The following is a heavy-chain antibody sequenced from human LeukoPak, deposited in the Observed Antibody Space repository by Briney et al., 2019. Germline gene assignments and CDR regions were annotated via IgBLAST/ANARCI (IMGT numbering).Heavy chain of an antibody. D-gene: IGHD3-22*01. J-gene: IGHJ4*02. V-gene: IGHV1-2*02. CDR2: INPNSGGT. CDR3: ARDHSRAYYDSSGYAVDY. Sequence: ASVKVSCKASGYTFTGYYMHWVRQAPEQGLEWMGWINPNSGGTNYAQKFQGRVTMTRDTSISTAYMELSRLRSDDTAVYYCARDHSRAYYDSSGYAVDYWGQGTLVTVSS. CDR1: GYTFTGYY.